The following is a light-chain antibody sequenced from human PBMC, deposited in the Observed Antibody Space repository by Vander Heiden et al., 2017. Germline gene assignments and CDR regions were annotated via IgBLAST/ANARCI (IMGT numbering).Light chain of an antibody. CDR1: RSLVNSDGNTY. Sequence: AVLTQSPPSLPVTLGQPASISCRSSRSLVNSDGNTYLSWFQHRPGQSPRRLIKEASNWECGVPYRFSGSGSGTDFTLKISRVEADDVGAYYCMQGVDCPWTFGQGTKVEIK. V-gene: IGKV2D-30*01. CDR3: MQGVDCPWT. CDR2: EAS. J-gene: IGKJ1*01.